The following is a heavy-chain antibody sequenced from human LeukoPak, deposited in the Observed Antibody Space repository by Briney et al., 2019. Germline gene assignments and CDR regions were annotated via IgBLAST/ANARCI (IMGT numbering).Heavy chain of an antibody. D-gene: IGHD2-2*01. Sequence: GGSLRLSCAAPGFTFSSYAMSWVRQAPGKGLEWVSAISGSGGSTYYADSVKGRFTISRDNSKNTLYLQMNSLRAEDTAVYYCAKAVVPAASASYNWFDPWGQGTLVTVSS. CDR2: ISGSGGST. CDR3: AKAVVPAASASYNWFDP. V-gene: IGHV3-23*01. CDR1: GFTFSSYA. J-gene: IGHJ5*02.